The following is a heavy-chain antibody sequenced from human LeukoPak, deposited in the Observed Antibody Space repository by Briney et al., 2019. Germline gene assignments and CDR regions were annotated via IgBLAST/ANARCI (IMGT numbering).Heavy chain of an antibody. CDR1: GGSFSGYY. CDR3: AKVDSYDILTGYYSGAFDI. CDR2: INHSGST. D-gene: IGHD3-9*01. Sequence: PSETLSLTCAVYGGSFSGYYWSWIRQPPGKGLEWIGEINHSGSTNYNPSLKSRVTISVDTSKNQFSLKLSSVTAADTAVYYCAKVDSYDILTGYYSGAFDIWGQGTMVTVSS. J-gene: IGHJ3*02. V-gene: IGHV4-34*01.